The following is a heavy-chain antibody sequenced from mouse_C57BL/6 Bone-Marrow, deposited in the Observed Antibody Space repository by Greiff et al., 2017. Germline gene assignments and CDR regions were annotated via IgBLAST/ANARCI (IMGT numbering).Heavy chain of an antibody. CDR3: ARGRLGRGWFAY. CDR2: INPSSGYT. J-gene: IGHJ3*01. CDR1: GYTFTSYT. Sequence: VQLQQSGAELARPGASVKMSCKASGYTFTSYTMHWVKQRPGQGLEWIGYINPSSGYTKYNQKFKDKATLTADKSSSTAYMQLSSRTSEDSAVYYCARGRLGRGWFAYWGQGTLVTVSA. D-gene: IGHD4-1*01. V-gene: IGHV1-4*01.